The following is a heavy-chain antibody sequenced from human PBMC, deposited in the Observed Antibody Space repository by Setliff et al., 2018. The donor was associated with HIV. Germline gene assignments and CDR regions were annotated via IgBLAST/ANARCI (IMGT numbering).Heavy chain of an antibody. V-gene: IGHV1-69-2*01. CDR2: VETEYGDT. CDR3: ATDHVGATTNILDV. Sequence: ASVKVSCKPSGYTFTDHYIHWVQLAPGKGLEWMGRVETEYGDTRYAAKFRGRVTMTADTSTDTAYMEVSSLTPEDTAVYYCATDHVGATTNILDVWGHGTLVTVSS. D-gene: IGHD1-26*01. J-gene: IGHJ4*01. CDR1: GYTFTDHY.